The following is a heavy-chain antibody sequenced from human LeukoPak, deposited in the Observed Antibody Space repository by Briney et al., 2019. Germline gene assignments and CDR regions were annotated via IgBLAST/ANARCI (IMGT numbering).Heavy chain of an antibody. V-gene: IGHV4-39*01. CDR1: GGSISSSSYY. J-gene: IGHJ5*02. CDR3: ARHTRRYSGSYYTSWFDP. D-gene: IGHD1-26*01. CDR2: TYYSGST. Sequence: SETLSLTCTVSGGSISSSSYYWGWIRQPPGKGLEWIGSTYYSGSTYYNPSLKSRVTISVDTSKNQFSLKLSSVTAADTAVYYCARHTRRYSGSYYTSWFDPWGQGTLVTVSS.